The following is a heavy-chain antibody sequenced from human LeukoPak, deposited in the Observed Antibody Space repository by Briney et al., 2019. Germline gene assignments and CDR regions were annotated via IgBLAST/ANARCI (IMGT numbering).Heavy chain of an antibody. CDR3: GRDVMLFGSGWPYYMDV. D-gene: IGHD3-10*01. CDR2: IRNNGSEN. J-gene: IGHJ6*03. CDR1: GFTLSNYG. V-gene: IGHV3-30*02. Sequence: GGSLRLSCEASGFTLSNYGMHWVRQAPGKGLEWMAFIRNNGSENYYAQSVKGRFTISRDNSKSTLYLQMNSLRVEDTAVYFCGRDVMLFGSGWPYYMDVWGKGITVSISS.